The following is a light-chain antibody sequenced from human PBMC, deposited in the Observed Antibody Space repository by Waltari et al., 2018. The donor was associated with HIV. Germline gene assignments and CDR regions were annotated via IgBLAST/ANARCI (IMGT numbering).Light chain of an antibody. Sequence: DIQMTQSPSSLSASVGDRVTITCRASQSISTYLNWYQQKPGKAPNLLIYAASNLRSGVPSRFSGSGSGTDFTLTIGSLQPEDFATYYCHQSYSTPPAFGQGTKVGIK. CDR3: HQSYSTPPA. V-gene: IGKV1-39*01. CDR1: QSISTY. J-gene: IGKJ1*01. CDR2: AAS.